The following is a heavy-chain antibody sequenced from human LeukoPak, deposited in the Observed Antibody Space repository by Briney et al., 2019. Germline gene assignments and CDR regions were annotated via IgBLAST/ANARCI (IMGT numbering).Heavy chain of an antibody. V-gene: IGHV1-69*05. CDR1: GGTFSSYA. Sequence: GVSVKVSCTASGGTFSSYAISWVRQAPGQGLEWMGGIIPIFGTANYAQKFQGRVTITTDESTSTAYMELSSLRSEDTAVYFCARTNLDCTNGVCYDYWGQGTLVTVSS. CDR2: IIPIFGTA. J-gene: IGHJ4*02. CDR3: ARTNLDCTNGVCYDY. D-gene: IGHD2-8*01.